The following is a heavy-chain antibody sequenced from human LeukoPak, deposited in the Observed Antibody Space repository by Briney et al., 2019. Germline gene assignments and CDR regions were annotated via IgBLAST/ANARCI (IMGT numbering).Heavy chain of an antibody. Sequence: PGESLRFSCKGSGYSFTSYWISWLRQTPGKGLEWMGRIDPSVFYTNYSPSFQGHVTISADKSTSTAYLQWSSLKASNTAMYYCSRHEAMDDYWGQGTLVTVSS. J-gene: IGHJ4*02. V-gene: IGHV5-10-1*01. CDR2: IDPSVFYT. CDR1: GYSFTSYW. D-gene: IGHD5-18*01. CDR3: SRHEAMDDY.